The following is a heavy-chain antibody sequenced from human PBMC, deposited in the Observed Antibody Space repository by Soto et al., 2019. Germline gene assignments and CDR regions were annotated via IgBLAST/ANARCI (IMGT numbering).Heavy chain of an antibody. Sequence: EVQVLESGGGLVQPGGSLRLSCVASGFTFSSYAMSWVRQAPGKGLEWVSFVSGSVGSTDYADSVKGRFTISRDNPKSTLYLQLNSLRAEDTAMYYCAKRSFQLGLPFDYWGQGTLVTVSS. CDR3: AKRSFQLGLPFDY. J-gene: IGHJ4*02. CDR1: GFTFSSYA. V-gene: IGHV3-23*01. CDR2: VSGSVGST. D-gene: IGHD6-13*01.